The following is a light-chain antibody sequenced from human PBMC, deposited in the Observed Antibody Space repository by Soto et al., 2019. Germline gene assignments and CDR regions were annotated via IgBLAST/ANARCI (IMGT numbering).Light chain of an antibody. CDR3: AAWDGSLNAYV. J-gene: IGLJ1*01. Sequence: QSVLTQPPSVSAAPRQRVTISCSGSSSNIGNNAVNWYQQLPGKAPKLLIYFDDLLPSGVSNRFSGSKSGTSASLAIRGLQSEDEADYYCAAWDGSLNAYVFGTGTKVTVL. V-gene: IGLV1-36*01. CDR2: FDD. CDR1: SSNIGNNA.